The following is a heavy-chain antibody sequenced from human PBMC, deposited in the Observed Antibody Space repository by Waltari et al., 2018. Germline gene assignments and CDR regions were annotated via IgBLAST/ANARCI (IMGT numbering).Heavy chain of an antibody. D-gene: IGHD1-26*01. CDR3: ARDEPWELLAFDY. CDR2: IDTGGST. V-gene: IGHV3-66*03. CDR1: GFTVRNY. Sequence: EVQLVESGGGLIQPGGSLRLSCAASGFTVRNYMSWVRQAPGKGLEGVSVIDTGGSTDYADAVKGRFTISRDKSKNTLYLQMNSLRAEDTAVYYCARDEPWELLAFDYWGQGTLVTVSS. J-gene: IGHJ4*02.